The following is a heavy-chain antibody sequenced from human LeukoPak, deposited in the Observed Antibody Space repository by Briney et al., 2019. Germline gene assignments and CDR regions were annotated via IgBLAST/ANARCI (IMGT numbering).Heavy chain of an antibody. J-gene: IGHJ4*02. CDR1: GFTFSSYG. CDR2: ISGSGGST. CDR3: AEILGGTVPAASSDY. Sequence: GGSLRLSCAASGFTFSSYGMHWVRQAPGKGLEWVSAISGSGGSTYYADSVKGRFTISRDNSKNTLYLQMNSLRAEDTAVYYCAEILGGTVPAASSDYWGQGTLVTVSP. D-gene: IGHD2-2*01. V-gene: IGHV3-23*01.